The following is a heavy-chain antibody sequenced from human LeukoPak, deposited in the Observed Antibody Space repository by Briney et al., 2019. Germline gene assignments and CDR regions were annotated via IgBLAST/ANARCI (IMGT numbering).Heavy chain of an antibody. CDR2: ISYDGSNK. D-gene: IGHD5-24*01. Sequence: GGSLRLSCAASGFTFSSYAMHWVRQAPGKGLEWVAVISYDGSNKYYADSVKGRFTISRDNSKNTLYLQMNSLRAEDTAVYYCARSWRREMAFEYWGQVTLVTVAS. CDR1: GFTFSSYA. CDR3: ARSWRREMAFEY. V-gene: IGHV3-30-3*01. J-gene: IGHJ4*02.